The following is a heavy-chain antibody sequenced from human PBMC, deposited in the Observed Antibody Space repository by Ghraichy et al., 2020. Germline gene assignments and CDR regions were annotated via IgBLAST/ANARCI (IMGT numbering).Heavy chain of an antibody. D-gene: IGHD3-22*01. CDR3: ARDEYYYDSSGDDHRWFDP. CDR1: GGSVSSGSYY. V-gene: IGHV4-61*01. CDR2: IYYSGST. Sequence: SETLSLTCTVSGGSVSSGSYYWSWIRQPPWKGLEWIGYIYYSGSTNYNPSLKSRVTISVDTSKNQFSLKLSSVTAADTAVYYCARDEYYYDSSGDDHRWFDPWCQGTLVTVSA. J-gene: IGHJ5*02.